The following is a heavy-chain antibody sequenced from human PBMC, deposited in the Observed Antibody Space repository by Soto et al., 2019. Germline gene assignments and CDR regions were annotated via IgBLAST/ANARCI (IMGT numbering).Heavy chain of an antibody. D-gene: IGHD6-19*01. CDR2: ISYDGSNK. CDR3: ARDSGSGWYYFDY. Sequence: GGSLGGSWAASGCTCGSYAKHWVRQAPGKGLEWVAVISYDGSNKYYADSVKGRFTISRDNSKNTLYLQMNSLRAEDTAVYYCARDSGSGWYYFDYWGQGTLVTVSS. J-gene: IGHJ4*02. CDR1: GCTCGSYA. V-gene: IGHV3-30-3*01.